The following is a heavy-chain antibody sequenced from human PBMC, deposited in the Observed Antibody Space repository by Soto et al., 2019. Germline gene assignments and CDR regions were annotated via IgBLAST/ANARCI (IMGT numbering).Heavy chain of an antibody. CDR2: IYTSGST. J-gene: IGHJ4*02. CDR3: ARTVGAAYYFDF. D-gene: IGHD1-26*01. CDR1: GDSMTKYY. Sequence: QVQLQESGPGLVKPSETLSLTCTVSGDSMTKYYWSWIRQTAGKGLEWIGRIYTSGSTNYNPSLTSRVTMSIDTSNNHFSLKLKSVTAADTAVYYCARTVGAAYYFDFWGQGALVTVSS. V-gene: IGHV4-4*07.